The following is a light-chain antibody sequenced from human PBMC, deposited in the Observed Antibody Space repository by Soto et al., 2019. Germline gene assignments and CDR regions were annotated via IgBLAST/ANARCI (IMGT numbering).Light chain of an antibody. CDR1: ESIRTW. CDR3: QQYHNYPRT. J-gene: IGKJ1*01. V-gene: IGKV1-5*01. CDR2: DAS. Sequence: DIQMTQSPSTLSASIGDRVTITCRASESIRTWLAWYQHKPGKAPKFLIYDASSLESGVPSRFSGSGSGTEFTLTISNXQPDDFATYFCQQYHNYPRTFGQGTKVDTK.